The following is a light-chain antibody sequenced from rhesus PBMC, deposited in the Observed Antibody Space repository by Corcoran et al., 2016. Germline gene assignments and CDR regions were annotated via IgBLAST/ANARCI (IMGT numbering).Light chain of an antibody. CDR2: DAS. CDR3: QQYNNWPLT. V-gene: IGKV3S9*01. CDR1: QRVSSN. J-gene: IGKJ4*01. Sequence: SVMTQSPVTLSLSLGQRATLSCWASQRVSSNVAWYQQRPGQAPRLLIFDASIRAPGIPDRFSGSGSGTDFTLTISSLEPEDFAVYYCQQYNNWPLTFGGGTKVEI.